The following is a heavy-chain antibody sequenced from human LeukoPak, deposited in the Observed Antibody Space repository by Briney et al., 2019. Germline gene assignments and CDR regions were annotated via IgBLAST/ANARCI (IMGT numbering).Heavy chain of an antibody. Sequence: PSETLSLTCTVSGGSISSSSYYWGWIRQPPGKGLEWIGSIYYSGSTYYNPSLKSRVTISVDTSKNQFSLKLSSVTAADTAVYYCARPRGTVATEFDYWGQGTLVTVSS. CDR1: GGSISSSSYY. CDR2: IYYSGST. V-gene: IGHV4-39*01. D-gene: IGHD4-17*01. J-gene: IGHJ4*02. CDR3: ARPRGTVATEFDY.